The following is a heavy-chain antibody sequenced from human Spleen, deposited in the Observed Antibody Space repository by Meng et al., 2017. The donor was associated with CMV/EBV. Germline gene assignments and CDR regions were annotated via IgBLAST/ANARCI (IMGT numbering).Heavy chain of an antibody. D-gene: IGHD6-6*01. J-gene: IGHJ4*02. CDR3: ARVPDSRAPEDDY. V-gene: IGHV1-69*05. CDR1: GGTFSSYA. Sequence: CTASGGTFSSYAINWVRQAPGHGLEWIGNIIPMFRKTNYAQKFQGRVTITTGESSGTVFMDLSSLTLDDTAIYFCARVPDSRAPEDDYWGQGTLVTVSS. CDR2: IIPMFRKT.